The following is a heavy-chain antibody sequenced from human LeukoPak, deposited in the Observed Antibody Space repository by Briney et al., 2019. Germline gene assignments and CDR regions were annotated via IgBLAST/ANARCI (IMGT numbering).Heavy chain of an antibody. D-gene: IGHD1-1*01. V-gene: IGHV3-43*01. CDR2: INWDGGSA. J-gene: IGHJ4*02. CDR1: GFTFDDYT. CDR3: ARDLSPTGTTTGVDY. Sequence: GGSLRLSCATSGFTFDDYTMHWVRQAPGKGLEWVCLINWDGGSAYYADSVKGRFTISRDNSKNSLYLQMNSLRTEDTALYYCARDLSPTGTTTGVDYWGQGTLVTVSS.